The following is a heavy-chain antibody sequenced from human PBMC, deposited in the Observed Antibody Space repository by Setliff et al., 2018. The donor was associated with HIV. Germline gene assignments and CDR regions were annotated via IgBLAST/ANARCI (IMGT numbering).Heavy chain of an antibody. V-gene: IGHV3-43*01. J-gene: IGHJ4*02. CDR2: ISWDGTST. CDR1: RYSFT. CDR3: AKDMKYRRAADNSFDY. D-gene: IGHD6-13*01. Sequence: GESLKISCKGSRYSFTMHWVRQAPGKGLEWVSLISWDGTSTYYADSVKGRFTISRDNSKNSLYLQMNSLRTEDTALYYCAKDMKYRRAADNSFDYWGQGTLVTVS.